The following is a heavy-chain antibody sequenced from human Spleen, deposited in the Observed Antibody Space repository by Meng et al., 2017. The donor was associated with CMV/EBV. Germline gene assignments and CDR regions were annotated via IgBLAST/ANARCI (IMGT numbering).Heavy chain of an antibody. CDR2: ICDGGST. Sequence: VCYWNWIRQPPRKDLEWIEYICDGGSTYCHTSLKSRVTISVDWYKNRFSLKLGSVTAAKTAVYYCARWVVGVVVPAANPDVHWYFDLWGRGTLVTVSS. CDR1: VCY. V-gene: IGHV4-30-4*08. CDR3: ARWVVGVVVPAANPDVHWYFDL. D-gene: IGHD2-2*01. J-gene: IGHJ2*01.